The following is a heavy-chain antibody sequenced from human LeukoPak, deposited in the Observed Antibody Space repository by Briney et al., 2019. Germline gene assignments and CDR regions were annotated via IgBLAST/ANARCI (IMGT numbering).Heavy chain of an antibody. V-gene: IGHV3-15*01. CDR1: GFTFSDAW. Sequence: GGSLRLSCAASGFTFSDAWMNWVRQAPGKGLEWVGRIKSRAHGGTIDYAAPVKGRFTISRDDSKNTLYLQMNSLRAEDTAVYYCACGGTYLPYWGQGTLVTVSS. CDR3: ACGGTYLPY. J-gene: IGHJ4*02. D-gene: IGHD1-26*01. CDR2: IKSRAHGGTI.